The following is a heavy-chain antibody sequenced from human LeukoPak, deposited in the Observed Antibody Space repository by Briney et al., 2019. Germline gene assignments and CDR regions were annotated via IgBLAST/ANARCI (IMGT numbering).Heavy chain of an antibody. CDR1: GYTFTGYY. J-gene: IGHJ4*02. V-gene: IGHV1-2*02. CDR2: INPNSGGT. D-gene: IGHD3-10*01. CDR3: ARDPLVWFGELLTQNHPFDY. Sequence: ASVKVSCKASGYTFTGYYMHWVRQAPGQGLEWMGWINPNSGGTNYAQKFQGRVTMTRDTSISTAYMELRSLRSDDTAVYYCARDPLVWFGELLTQNHPFDYWGQGTLVTVSS.